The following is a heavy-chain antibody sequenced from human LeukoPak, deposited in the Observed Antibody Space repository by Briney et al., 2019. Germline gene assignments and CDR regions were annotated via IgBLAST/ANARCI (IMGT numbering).Heavy chain of an antibody. CDR3: ASRTYYYDSSGYLDAFDI. V-gene: IGHV3-30*02. Sequence: GGSLRLSCAASGFTFTTYWMTWVRQAPGKGLEWVAFIRYDGSNKYYADSVKGRFTISRDNSKNTLYLQMNSLRAEDTAVYYCASRTYYYDSSGYLDAFDIWGQGTMVTVSS. D-gene: IGHD3-22*01. CDR2: IRYDGSNK. CDR1: GFTFTTYW. J-gene: IGHJ3*02.